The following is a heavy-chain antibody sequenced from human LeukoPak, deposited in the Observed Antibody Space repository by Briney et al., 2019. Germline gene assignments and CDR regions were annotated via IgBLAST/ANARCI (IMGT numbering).Heavy chain of an antibody. CDR1: GFTFSDYN. J-gene: IGHJ3*02. Sequence: PGGSLRLSCAASGFTFSDYNMNWVRQAPGKGLEWVSSISRSSYYIYYTDSVKGRFTISRDNAKNSLYLQMNSLRAEDTAVYYCAKEYFLVLIGHDAFDIWGQGTMVTVSS. CDR3: AKEYFLVLIGHDAFDI. CDR2: ISRSSYYI. D-gene: IGHD3-3*01. V-gene: IGHV3-21*01.